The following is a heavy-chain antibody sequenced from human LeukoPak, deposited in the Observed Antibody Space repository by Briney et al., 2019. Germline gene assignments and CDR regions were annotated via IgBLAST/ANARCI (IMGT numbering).Heavy chain of an antibody. CDR3: ARAWRWLQGAWFDP. D-gene: IGHD5-24*01. J-gene: IGHJ5*02. CDR1: GGSFSGYY. Sequence: SETLSLTCAVYGGSFSGYYWSWIRQPPGKGLEWIGEINHSGSTNYNPSLKSRVTISVDTSKNQFSLKLSSVTAADTAVYYCARAWRWLQGAWFDPWGQGTLVTVSS. V-gene: IGHV4-34*01. CDR2: INHSGST.